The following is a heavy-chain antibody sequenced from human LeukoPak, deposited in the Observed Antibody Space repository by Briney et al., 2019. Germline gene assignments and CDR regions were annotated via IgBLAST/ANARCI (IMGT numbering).Heavy chain of an antibody. J-gene: IGHJ4*02. CDR3: TKSDYYDSSGHPSSSEY. CDR2: ISGGGTT. V-gene: IGHV3-23*01. D-gene: IGHD3-22*01. Sequence: PGGSLRLSCAASGFPFRSYAMSWVRQAPRKGLEWVSAISGGGTTYYADSVKGRFTISRDNSKNTLYLQMNSLRAEDTAVYYCTKSDYYDSSGHPSSSEYWGQGTLVTVSS. CDR1: GFPFRSYA.